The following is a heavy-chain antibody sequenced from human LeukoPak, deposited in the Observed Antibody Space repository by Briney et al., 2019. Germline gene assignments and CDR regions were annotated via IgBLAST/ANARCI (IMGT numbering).Heavy chain of an antibody. Sequence: GASVTVSCMASGYTFTSDGIRWGRQAPGEGREWMGWISAYNGNTNYAQKLPGRVTMITDTSTSTAYMELRSLRSDDTAVYYCARSGVLMVYGDYWGQGTLVTVSS. CDR3: ARSGVLMVYGDY. D-gene: IGHD2-8*01. J-gene: IGHJ4*02. CDR1: GYTFTSDG. V-gene: IGHV1-18*01. CDR2: ISAYNGNT.